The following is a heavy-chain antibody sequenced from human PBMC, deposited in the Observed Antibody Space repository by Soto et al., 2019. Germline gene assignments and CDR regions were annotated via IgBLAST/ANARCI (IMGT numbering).Heavy chain of an antibody. V-gene: IGHV3-48*02. D-gene: IGHD6-19*01. J-gene: IGHJ4*02. CDR3: ARDPSPDSSGWYYFDY. Sequence: GGSLRLSCAASGFTFKTYNMNWVRQAPGKGLEWVSYIGTSGTPVYYADSVKGRFTISRDNAKNSLFLQMHSLRDEDTALYFCARDPSPDSSGWYYFDYWGQGTLVTVSS. CDR2: IGTSGTPV. CDR1: GFTFKTYN.